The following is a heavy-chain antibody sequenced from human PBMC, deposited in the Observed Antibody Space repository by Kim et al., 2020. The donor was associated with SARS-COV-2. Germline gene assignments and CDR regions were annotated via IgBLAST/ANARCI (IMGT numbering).Heavy chain of an antibody. CDR1: GFTFSSYG. CDR3: ARGVVVAATSDAFDI. J-gene: IGHJ3*02. CDR2: IWYDGSNK. Sequence: GGSLRLSCAASGFTFSSYGMHWVRQAPGKGLEWVAVIWYDGSNKYYADSVKGRFTISRDNSKNTLYLQMNSLRAEDTAVYYCARGVVVAATSDAFDIWGQGTMVTVSS. V-gene: IGHV3-33*01. D-gene: IGHD2-15*01.